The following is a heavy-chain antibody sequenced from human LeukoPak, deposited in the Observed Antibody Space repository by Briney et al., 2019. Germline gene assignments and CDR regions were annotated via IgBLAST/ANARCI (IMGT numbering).Heavy chain of an antibody. CDR2: INAGNGNT. D-gene: IGHD6-13*01. Sequence: ASVKVSCKASGYTLSGYAIHWVRQAPGQRFEWMGWINAGNGNTKYSQKFQGRVTITRDTSASTAYMELSSLRSEDTAVYYCARAPGYSSSWYDYWGQGTLVTVSS. V-gene: IGHV1-3*01. J-gene: IGHJ4*02. CDR1: GYTLSGYA. CDR3: ARAPGYSSSWYDY.